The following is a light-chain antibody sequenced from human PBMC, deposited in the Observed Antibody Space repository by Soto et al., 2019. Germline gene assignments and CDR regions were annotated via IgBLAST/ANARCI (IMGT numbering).Light chain of an antibody. V-gene: IGKV3-11*01. CDR1: QYINTR. CDR2: QTS. J-gene: IGKJ1*01. CDR3: HQRQSWPRT. Sequence: EIVLTQSPATLSSFPGDRGTLSCRASQYINTRLAWYQHRPGQAPRLLIYQTSIRAAGIPARFSASGSGTDFTLTISDVQPEDFEIYYCHQRQSWPRTFGQGTKVDIK.